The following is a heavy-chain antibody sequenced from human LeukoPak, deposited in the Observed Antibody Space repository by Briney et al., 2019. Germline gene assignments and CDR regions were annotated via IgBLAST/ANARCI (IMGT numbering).Heavy chain of an antibody. Sequence: ASVKVSCKASGYTFTNYGISWVRPAPGQRLECMGCSSAYNGRSNYAQKFQGRVTMTTDTSTSTAYMELRSLTSDDTAMYYCARGLLTFGGVIGGPQALEYFQHWGQGTLVTVSS. CDR3: ARGLLTFGGVIGGPQALEYFQH. CDR1: GYTFTNYG. CDR2: SSAYNGRS. J-gene: IGHJ1*01. V-gene: IGHV1-18*01. D-gene: IGHD3-16*02.